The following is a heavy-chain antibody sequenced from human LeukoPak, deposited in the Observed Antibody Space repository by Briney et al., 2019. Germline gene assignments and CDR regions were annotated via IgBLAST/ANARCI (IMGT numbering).Heavy chain of an antibody. CDR2: INHSGST. Sequence: PSETLSLTCAVYGGSFSGYYWSWIRQPPGKGLEWIGEINHSGSTNYNPSPKSRVTISVDTSKNQFSLKLSSVTAADTAVYYCARFSAPNSMVRGAPFDPWGQGTLVTVSS. CDR1: GGSFSGYY. CDR3: ARFSAPNSMVRGAPFDP. V-gene: IGHV4-34*01. J-gene: IGHJ5*02. D-gene: IGHD3-10*01.